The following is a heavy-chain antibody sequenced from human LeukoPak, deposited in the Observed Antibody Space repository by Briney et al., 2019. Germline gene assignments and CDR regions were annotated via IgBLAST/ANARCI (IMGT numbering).Heavy chain of an antibody. D-gene: IGHD6-19*01. CDR2: IGGSGATT. Sequence: PGGSLRLSCAASGFTFSSYAMHWVRQAPGKGLEWVSGIGGSGATTYYADSVKGRFTISRDNSKNTLYLQMNSLRAEDTAVYYCAKEEVGAVAGRFDFWGQGTLVTVSS. CDR1: GFTFSSYA. V-gene: IGHV3-23*01. CDR3: AKEEVGAVAGRFDF. J-gene: IGHJ4*02.